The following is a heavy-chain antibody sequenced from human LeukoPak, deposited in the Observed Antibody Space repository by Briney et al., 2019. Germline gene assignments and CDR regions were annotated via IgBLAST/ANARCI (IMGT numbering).Heavy chain of an antibody. J-gene: IGHJ4*02. D-gene: IGHD4-23*01. CDR3: ARDLDYGGYSNFDY. CDR1: GFTFSSYW. Sequence: QAGGSLRLSCAASGFTFSSYWMHWVRQAPGKGLVWVSRIKSAGSSTRYADSVKGRFTISRDNAKNTLYLQMDSLRAEDTAIYYCARDLDYGGYSNFDYWGQGTLVTVSS. V-gene: IGHV3-74*01. CDR2: IKSAGSST.